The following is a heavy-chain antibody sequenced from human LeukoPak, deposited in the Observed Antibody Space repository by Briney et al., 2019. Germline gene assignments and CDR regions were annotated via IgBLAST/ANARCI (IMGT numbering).Heavy chain of an antibody. J-gene: IGHJ3*02. Sequence: SETLSLTCTVSGGSIGSGSYYWSWIRQPAGKGLEWIGRIYTSGSTNYNPSLKSRVTISVDTSKNQFSLKLSSVTAVDTAVYYCARVVSYYDFWSGYGSNAFDIWGQGTMVTVSS. CDR1: GGSIGSGSYY. CDR2: IYTSGST. V-gene: IGHV4-61*02. CDR3: ARVVSYYDFWSGYGSNAFDI. D-gene: IGHD3-3*01.